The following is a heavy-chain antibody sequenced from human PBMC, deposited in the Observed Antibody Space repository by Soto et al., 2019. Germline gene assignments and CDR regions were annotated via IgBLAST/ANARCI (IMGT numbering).Heavy chain of an antibody. Sequence: SQTLSLTCAISGDSVSSNTAAWNWIRSSPSRGLEWLGRTYYRSNWRHDYAVSVKSRIPVNPDTSKNHFSLQLNSVTPDDTAVYYCARGVAGSGFDLWGQGTLVTVSP. V-gene: IGHV6-1*01. CDR3: ARGVAGSGFDL. D-gene: IGHD6-19*01. CDR2: TYYRSNWRH. J-gene: IGHJ4*02. CDR1: GDSVSSNTAA.